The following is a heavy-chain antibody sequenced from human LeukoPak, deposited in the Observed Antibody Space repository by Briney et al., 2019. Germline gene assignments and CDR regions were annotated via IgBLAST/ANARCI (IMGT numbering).Heavy chain of an antibody. CDR2: MNPNSGNT. V-gene: IGHV1-8*03. J-gene: IGHJ4*02. Sequence: ASVKVSCKASGYTFTSYDINWVRQATGQGLEWMGWMNPNSGNTGYAQKFQGRVTITRNTSISTAYMELSSLRSEDTAVYYCARGLRFLEWANDYWGQGTLVTVSP. D-gene: IGHD3-3*01. CDR1: GYTFTSYD. CDR3: ARGLRFLEWANDY.